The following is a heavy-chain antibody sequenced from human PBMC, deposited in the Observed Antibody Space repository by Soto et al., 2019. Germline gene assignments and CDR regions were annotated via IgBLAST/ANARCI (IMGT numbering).Heavy chain of an antibody. D-gene: IGHD1-26*01. Sequence: LRLSCAASGFTFSSYGMHWVRQAPGKGLEWVGVITYDGSNQYYADSVKGRFTISRDNSRNMLFLQMNSLRPDDTAVYYCARAPSGSYPEFDYWGQGTLVTVS. CDR3: ARAPSGSYPEFDY. J-gene: IGHJ4*02. CDR1: GFTFSSYG. CDR2: ITYDGSNQ. V-gene: IGHV3-30*03.